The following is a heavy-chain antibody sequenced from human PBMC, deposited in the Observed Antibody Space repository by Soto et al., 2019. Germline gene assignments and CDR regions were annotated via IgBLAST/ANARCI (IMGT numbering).Heavy chain of an antibody. Sequence: HPGGSLRLASAAPEFTCSSDAISWVLHSPGKKMERVSAISGSGGSTYYADSVKGRFTISRDNSKNTLYLQMNSLRAEDTAVYYCAKIFFMAAAGTRSIVLWCKGILVTLST. V-gene: IGHV3-23*01. J-gene: IGHJ5*02. D-gene: IGHD6-13*01. CDR3: AKIFFMAAAGTRSIVL. CDR2: ISGSGGST. CDR1: EFTCSSDA.